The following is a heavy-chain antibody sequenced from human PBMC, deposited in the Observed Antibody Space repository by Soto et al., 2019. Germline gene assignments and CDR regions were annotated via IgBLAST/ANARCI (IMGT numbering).Heavy chain of an antibody. CDR1: GYTFTSFD. CDR2: MSPTSGNT. Sequence: ASVKVSCKASGYTFTSFDINWVRQATGQGLEWMGWMSPTSGNTGYAQNFQGRVTMTRDTSKSTAYMELSSLSSDDTAVYYCARGVAAGVDYWGQGALVTVSS. D-gene: IGHD6-19*01. J-gene: IGHJ4*02. CDR3: ARGVAAGVDY. V-gene: IGHV1-8*01.